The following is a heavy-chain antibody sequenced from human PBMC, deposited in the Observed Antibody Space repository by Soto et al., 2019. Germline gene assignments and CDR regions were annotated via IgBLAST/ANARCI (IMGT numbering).Heavy chain of an antibody. V-gene: IGHV3-74*01. Sequence: EVQLVESGGGLVQPGGSLRLSCAASGFTFSSSWMHWVRQAPGKGLVWVSRINSDGSSTSYADSVKGRFTISRDNAKNTLYLQMNRLRAEDTAVYYCARDRIPKMTTLTTLDYWGQGTLVTVSS. CDR3: ARDRIPKMTTLTTLDY. J-gene: IGHJ4*02. CDR2: INSDGSST. CDR1: GFTFSSSW. D-gene: IGHD4-17*01.